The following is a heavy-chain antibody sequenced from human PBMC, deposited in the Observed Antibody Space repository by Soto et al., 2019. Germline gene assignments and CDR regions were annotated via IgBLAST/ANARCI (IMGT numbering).Heavy chain of an antibody. V-gene: IGHV3-23*01. CDR3: AKDFKSSFLTELGATMGDY. J-gene: IGHJ4*02. CDR2: ISGSGTTT. D-gene: IGHD1-26*01. CDR1: GFTFGTYG. Sequence: EVQLLESGGGLVQPGGSLRLSCAASGFTFGTYGMNWVRQAPGKGLEWVSAISGSGTTTKYADPVKGRFTISRDNSKKTLYLQMNSLRAEDTAIYYCAKDFKSSFLTELGATMGDYWGQGTLVTVSS.